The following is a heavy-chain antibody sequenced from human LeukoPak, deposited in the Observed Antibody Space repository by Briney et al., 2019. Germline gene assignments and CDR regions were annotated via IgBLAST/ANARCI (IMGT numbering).Heavy chain of an antibody. D-gene: IGHD5-18*01. V-gene: IGHV1-8*01. CDR1: GYTFTSYD. Sequence: GASVKVSCKASGYTFTSYDINWVRQATGQGLEWMGWMNPNSGYTGYAQKFQGRVTMTRNTSISTAYMELSSLRSEDTAVYYCARAEAAMGYFDYWGQGTLVTVSS. CDR3: ARAEAAMGYFDY. CDR2: MNPNSGYT. J-gene: IGHJ4*02.